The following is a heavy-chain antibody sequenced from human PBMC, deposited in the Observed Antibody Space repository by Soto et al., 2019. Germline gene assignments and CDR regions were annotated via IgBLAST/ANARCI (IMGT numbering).Heavy chain of an antibody. CDR2: IYIGGTS. J-gene: IGHJ2*01. D-gene: IGHD3-10*01. CDR3: ARDLRLVGFGEFDL. Sequence: EVKLVESGGGLVQPGGSLRLSCAASGFTVSSSYMSWVRQAPGKGLEWVSVIYIGGTSYYADSVRGRFTISRHNSENTIYRQMNSLRAEDTAVYYCARDLRLVGFGEFDLWGRGTLVTVSS. CDR1: GFTVSSSY. V-gene: IGHV3-53*04.